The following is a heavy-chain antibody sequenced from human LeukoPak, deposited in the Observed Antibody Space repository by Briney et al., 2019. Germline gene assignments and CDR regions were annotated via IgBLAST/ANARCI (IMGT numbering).Heavy chain of an antibody. D-gene: IGHD1-26*01. CDR2: FDPEDGET. Sequence: ASVKVSCKASGYTFTGYYMHWVRQAPGKGLEWMGGFDPEDGETIYAQKFQGRVTMTEDTSTDTAYMELSSLRSEDTAVYYCATDLVGGNWFDPWGQGTLVTVSS. CDR1: GYTFTGYY. V-gene: IGHV1-24*01. CDR3: ATDLVGGNWFDP. J-gene: IGHJ5*02.